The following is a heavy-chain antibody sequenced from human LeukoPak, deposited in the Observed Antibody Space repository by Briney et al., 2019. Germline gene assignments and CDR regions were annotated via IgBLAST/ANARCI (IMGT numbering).Heavy chain of an antibody. V-gene: IGHV3-23*01. Sequence: GGSLRLSCAASGFTFSDYSMSWVRQAPGKELEWVSALSGSGGTTYSADSVKGRFTISRDNSKNTLYLQMNSLRAEDTAVYYCAKGHPGDAYYCYYGMDVWGQGTTVTVSS. CDR3: AKGHPGDAYYCYYGMDV. J-gene: IGHJ6*02. D-gene: IGHD1-26*01. CDR1: GFTFSDYS. CDR2: LSGSGGTT.